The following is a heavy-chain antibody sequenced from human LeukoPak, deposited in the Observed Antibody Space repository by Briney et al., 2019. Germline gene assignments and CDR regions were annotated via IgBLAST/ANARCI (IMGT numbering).Heavy chain of an antibody. V-gene: IGHV3-7*01. CDR2: IKQDGSEK. CDR1: GFTFSIYW. CDR3: ASEPLSTT. Sequence: GGSLRLSCAASGFTFSIYWMTGARRAPGKGLEWVANIKQDGSEKYYVDSVKGRFTISRDNAKNSLYLQMNSLRAEDTAVYYCASEPLSTTWGQGTLVTVSS. J-gene: IGHJ5*02. D-gene: IGHD2-2*01.